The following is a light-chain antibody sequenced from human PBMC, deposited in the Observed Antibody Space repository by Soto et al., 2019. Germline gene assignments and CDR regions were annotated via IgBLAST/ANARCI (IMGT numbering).Light chain of an antibody. J-gene: IGLJ1*01. Sequence: QSVLTQPPSVSEAPGQRVTISCTGSSSNIGAGYEAHWYQQVPGTAPKLLIYENNNRPSGVPDRFSGSKSGTSASLAITGLQAEDEAEYYCQSYDSRLGGYVLGTWTKVTVL. CDR1: SSNIGAGYE. CDR3: QSYDSRLGGYV. V-gene: IGLV1-40*01. CDR2: ENN.